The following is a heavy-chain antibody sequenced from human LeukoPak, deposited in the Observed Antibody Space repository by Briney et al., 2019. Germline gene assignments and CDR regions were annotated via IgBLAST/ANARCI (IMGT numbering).Heavy chain of an antibody. CDR1: GYTFTSYA. D-gene: IGHD3-22*01. CDR2: VSVYNGNT. J-gene: IGHJ3*02. CDR3: ERSGKGSGSAAFDI. V-gene: IGHV1-18*01. Sequence: ASVRASCTPSGYTFTSYAISWVRQAPGQGLECMGWVSVYNGNTNSAQMLQARVTMTADTSTSTDYMELRRLRSDDAAVYYCERSGKGSGSAAFDIWGQGTMVTVSS.